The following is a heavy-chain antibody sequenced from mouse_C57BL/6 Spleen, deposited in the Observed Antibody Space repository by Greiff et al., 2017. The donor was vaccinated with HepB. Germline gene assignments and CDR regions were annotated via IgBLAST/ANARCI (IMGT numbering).Heavy chain of an antibody. Sequence: QVQLQQSGAELVRPGTSVKMSCKASGYTFTNYWLGWAKQRPGHGLEWIGDIYPGGGDTNYYEKFKGKATLTADKSSTQAYMQFSSLTSEASAIYYCARYGGTNAMDYWGQGTSVTVSS. CDR2: IYPGGGDT. V-gene: IGHV1-63*01. D-gene: IGHD1-1*01. CDR1: GYTFTNYW. J-gene: IGHJ4*01. CDR3: ARYGGTNAMDY.